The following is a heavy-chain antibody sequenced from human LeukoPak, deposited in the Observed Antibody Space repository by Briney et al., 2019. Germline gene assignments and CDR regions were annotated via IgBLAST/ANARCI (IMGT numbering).Heavy chain of an antibody. D-gene: IGHD3-16*01. Sequence: ASVKVSCKAAGCTFSSYAISWVRQAPGQGLEWMGGIIPIFGTANYAQKFQGRVTITADESTSTAYMELSSLRSEDTAVYYCAREGGSSLDYWGQGTLVTVSS. CDR1: GCTFSSYA. CDR3: AREGGSSLDY. V-gene: IGHV1-69*13. J-gene: IGHJ4*02. CDR2: IIPIFGTA.